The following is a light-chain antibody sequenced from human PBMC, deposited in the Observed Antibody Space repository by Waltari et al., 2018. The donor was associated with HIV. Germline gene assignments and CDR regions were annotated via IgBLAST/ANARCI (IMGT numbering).Light chain of an antibody. V-gene: IGLV10-54*01. CDR1: SNTVGYQG. CDR2: RNN. CDR3: SAWDSSLSAWV. J-gene: IGLJ3*02. Sequence: QAGLTQPPSVSTGLRQTATLTCTGNSNTVGYQGAAWLQQHQGHPPKLLSYRNNNRPSGISERLSASRSGNTASLTITGLQPEDEADYYCSAWDSSLSAWVFGGGTKLTVL.